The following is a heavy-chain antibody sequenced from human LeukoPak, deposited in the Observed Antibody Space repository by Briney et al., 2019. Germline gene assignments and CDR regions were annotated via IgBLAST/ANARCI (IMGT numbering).Heavy chain of an antibody. V-gene: IGHV7-4-1*02. Sequence: ASVKVSCKASGYTFTSYAMNWVRQAPAQGREWMGWINTNTGNPTYAQGFTGWFVFSLANSITTAYLQISSLKAEDTAGYYCARDSNKYYYGSGENWFDPWGQGTLVTVSS. CDR1: GYTFTSYA. J-gene: IGHJ5*02. CDR3: ARDSNKYYYGSGENWFDP. CDR2: INTNTGNP. D-gene: IGHD3-10*01.